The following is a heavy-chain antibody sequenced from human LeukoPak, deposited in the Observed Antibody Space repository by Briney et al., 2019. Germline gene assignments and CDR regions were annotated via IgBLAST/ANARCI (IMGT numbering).Heavy chain of an antibody. CDR1: GFTFSSYE. CDR3: ARATGYLSYFDL. V-gene: IGHV3-48*03. Sequence: GGSLRLSCAASGFTFSSYEMNWVRQAPGKGLEWVSYISSSGNIRYYTDSAKGRFTISRGNAKNSLYLQMNSLRAEDTAVYYCARATGYLSYFDLWGRGTLVTVSS. D-gene: IGHD3-9*01. CDR2: ISSSGNIR. J-gene: IGHJ2*01.